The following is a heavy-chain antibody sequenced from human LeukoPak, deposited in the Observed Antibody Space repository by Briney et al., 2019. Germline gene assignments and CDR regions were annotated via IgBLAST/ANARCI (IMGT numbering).Heavy chain of an antibody. Sequence: ASVKVSCKASGYTFNTYYIHWVGQTPGQGGEWLAKINPSDGWTNYAQKFKGRVAVTGDTSTSTVYMELSRLRSDDTAVYYCARDDTIAEGIGFEYWGQGTLVTVSP. D-gene: IGHD1-26*01. CDR2: INPSDGWT. CDR1: GYTFNTYY. V-gene: IGHV1-46*02. J-gene: IGHJ4*02. CDR3: ARDDTIAEGIGFEY.